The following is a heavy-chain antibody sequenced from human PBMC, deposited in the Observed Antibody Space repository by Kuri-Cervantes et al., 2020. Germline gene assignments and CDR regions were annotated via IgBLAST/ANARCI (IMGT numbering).Heavy chain of an antibody. V-gene: IGHV1-46*01. CDR3: ARVLWGQDPHYYYYMDV. CDR1: GYTFTSYY. Sequence: ASVKVSCKASGYTFTSYYMHWLRQAPGQGLEWMGILNPSGGSTSYAQKFQGRVTMTRDTATSTVYMELNSLRSDDTAVYYCARVLWGQDPHYYYYMDVWGKGTTVTVSS. D-gene: IGHD7-27*01. J-gene: IGHJ6*03. CDR2: LNPSGGST.